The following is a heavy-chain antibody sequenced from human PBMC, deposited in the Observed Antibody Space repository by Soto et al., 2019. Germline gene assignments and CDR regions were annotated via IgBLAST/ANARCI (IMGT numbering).Heavy chain of an antibody. D-gene: IGHD6-13*01. CDR1: GRSISSYY. V-gene: IGHV4-59*01. CDR3: ARGIAAAGTLWDWFDP. Sequence: PSETLSLTCTVSGRSISSYYWSWIRQPPGKGLEWIGYIYYSGSTNYNPSLKSRVTISVDTSKNQFSLKLSSVTAADTAVYYCARGIAAAGTLWDWFDPWGQGTLVTVSS. CDR2: IYYSGST. J-gene: IGHJ5*02.